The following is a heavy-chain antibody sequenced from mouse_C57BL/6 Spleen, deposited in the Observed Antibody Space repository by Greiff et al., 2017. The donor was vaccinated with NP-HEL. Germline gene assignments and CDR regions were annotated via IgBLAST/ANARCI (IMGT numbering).Heavy chain of an antibody. D-gene: IGHD1-1*01. V-gene: IGHV1-80*01. J-gene: IGHJ4*01. CDR1: GYAFSSYW. Sequence: VQLQQSGAELVKPGASVKISCKASGYAFSSYWMNWVKQRPGKGLEWIGQIYPGDGDTNYNGKFKGKATLTADKSSSTAYMQLSSLTSEDSAVYVCARPLLTSYAMDYWGQGTSVTVSS. CDR3: ARPLLTSYAMDY. CDR2: IYPGDGDT.